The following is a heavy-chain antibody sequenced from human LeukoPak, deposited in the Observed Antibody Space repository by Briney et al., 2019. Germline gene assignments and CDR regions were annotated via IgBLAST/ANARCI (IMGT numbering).Heavy chain of an antibody. CDR3: ARDLERSKSPGRIRGNGDAFDI. CDR1: GYTFTSYA. Sequence: AASVKVSCKASGYTFTSYAMHWVRQAPGQRLEWMGWINARNGNTKYSQKFQGRVTMTRDTSISTAYMELSRLRSDDTAVYYCARDLERSKSPGRIRGNGDAFDIWGQGTMVTVSS. J-gene: IGHJ3*02. CDR2: INARNGNT. V-gene: IGHV1-3*01. D-gene: IGHD1-26*01.